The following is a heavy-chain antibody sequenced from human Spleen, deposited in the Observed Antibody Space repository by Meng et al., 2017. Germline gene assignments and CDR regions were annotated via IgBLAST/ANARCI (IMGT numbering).Heavy chain of an antibody. CDR2: ISGSGVST. CDR3: AKAGSSEYYFDY. CDR1: GFTFSSYA. V-gene: IGHV3-23*01. Sequence: GGSLRLSCAASGFTFSSYAMSWVRQAPGKGLEWVSAISGSGVSTYYADSVKGRFTISRDKSKNTLYLQMNSLRADDTAVYYCAKAGSSEYYFDYWGQGTQVTVSS. D-gene: IGHD3-10*01. J-gene: IGHJ4*02.